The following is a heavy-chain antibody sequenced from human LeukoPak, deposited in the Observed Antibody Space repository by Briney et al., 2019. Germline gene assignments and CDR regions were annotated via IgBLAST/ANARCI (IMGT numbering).Heavy chain of an antibody. D-gene: IGHD3-10*01. Sequence: PSETLSLTCTVSGGSIRSSSYYWGCIRQPPGKGLEWIGSIHYNGSTCYNPFLESRVIMSVDTSKNQFSLKLTSVTAADTAMYYCARDRGVPRPYYFDQWGQGTLVTVSS. CDR3: ARDRGVPRPYYFDQ. CDR2: IHYNGST. J-gene: IGHJ4*02. CDR1: GGSIRSSSYY. V-gene: IGHV4-39*07.